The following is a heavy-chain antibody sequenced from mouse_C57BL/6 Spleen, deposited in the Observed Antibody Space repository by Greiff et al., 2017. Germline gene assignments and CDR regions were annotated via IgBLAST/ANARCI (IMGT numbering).Heavy chain of an antibody. CDR3: ARRGNYSAWFAY. J-gene: IGHJ3*01. CDR2: IYPRSGNT. V-gene: IGHV1-81*01. Sequence: VQLKESGAELARPGASVKLSCKASGYTFTSYGISWVKQRTGQGLEWIGEIYPRSGNTYYNEKFKGKATLTADKSSSTAYMELRSLTSEDSAVYFCARRGNYSAWFAYWGQGTLVTVSA. D-gene: IGHD2-1*01. CDR1: GYTFTSYG.